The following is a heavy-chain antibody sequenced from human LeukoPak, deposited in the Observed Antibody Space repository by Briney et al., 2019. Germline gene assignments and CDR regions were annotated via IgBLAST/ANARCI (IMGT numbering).Heavy chain of an antibody. CDR3: ARAGRYFSYMTTVTKYYFDY. D-gene: IGHD4-17*01. Sequence: PSETLSLTCAVYGGSFSGYYWSWVGQPPGKGREWIGEINNSGITNYNPSLKSRVTISVDTSKNQFSLKLSSVTAADTAVYYCARAGRYFSYMTTVTKYYFDYWGQGTLVTVSS. CDR2: INNSGIT. J-gene: IGHJ4*02. CDR1: GGSFSGYY. V-gene: IGHV4-34*01.